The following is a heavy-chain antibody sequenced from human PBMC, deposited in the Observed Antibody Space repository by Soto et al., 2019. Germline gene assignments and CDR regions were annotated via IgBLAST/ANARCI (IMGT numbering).Heavy chain of an antibody. CDR1: GFTFSNAW. CDR3: TTEDIVVVPAAPAYYYYYYMDV. Sequence: GGSLRLSCAASGFTFSNAWMSWVRQAPGKGLEWVGRIKSKTDGGTTDYAAPVKGRFTISRDDSKNTLYLQMNSLKTEDTAVYYCTTEDIVVVPAAPAYYYYYYMDVWGKGTTVTVSS. D-gene: IGHD2-2*01. J-gene: IGHJ6*03. V-gene: IGHV3-15*01. CDR2: IKSKTDGGTT.